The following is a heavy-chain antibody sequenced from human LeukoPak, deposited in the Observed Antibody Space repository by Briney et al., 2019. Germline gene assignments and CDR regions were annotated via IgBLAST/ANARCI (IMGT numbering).Heavy chain of an antibody. Sequence: ASVKVSCKASGYTFTGYYMHWVRQAPGQGLEWMGRINPNSGGTNYAQKFRGRVTMTRDTSISTAYMELSRLRSDDTAVYYCARDPRIAVAGKYFDYWGQGTLVTVSS. V-gene: IGHV1-2*06. J-gene: IGHJ4*02. D-gene: IGHD6-19*01. CDR3: ARDPRIAVAGKYFDY. CDR1: GYTFTGYY. CDR2: INPNSGGT.